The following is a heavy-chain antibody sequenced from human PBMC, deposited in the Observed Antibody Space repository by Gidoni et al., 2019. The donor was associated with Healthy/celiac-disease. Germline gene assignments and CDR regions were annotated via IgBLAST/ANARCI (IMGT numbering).Heavy chain of an antibody. CDR3: ARGDYYGSGSYNR. D-gene: IGHD3-10*01. CDR2: IYSSGST. V-gene: IGHV4-59*01. CDR1: GGSISSYY. Sequence: QVQLQESGPGLVKPSETLSLTCTVSGGSISSYYWSWIRQPPGKGLEWIGYIYSSGSTNYNPSLKSRVTISVDTSKNQFSLKLSSVTAADTAVYYCARGDYYGSGSYNRWGQGTLVTVSS. J-gene: IGHJ4*02.